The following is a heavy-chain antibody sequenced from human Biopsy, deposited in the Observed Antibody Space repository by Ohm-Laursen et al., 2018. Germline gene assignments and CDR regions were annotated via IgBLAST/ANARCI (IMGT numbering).Heavy chain of an antibody. CDR3: ARHPTGFWFDP. Sequence: TLSLTCTVSGASIGSNDYYWTWIRQPPGKGLECIGTVFHSGITFYNPSLKSRVTISIDTSKNQFSLNLSSVTAAGTAVYYCARHPTGFWFDPWGQGTLVTVSS. V-gene: IGHV4-39*01. J-gene: IGHJ5*02. CDR1: GASIGSNDYY. CDR2: VFHSGIT.